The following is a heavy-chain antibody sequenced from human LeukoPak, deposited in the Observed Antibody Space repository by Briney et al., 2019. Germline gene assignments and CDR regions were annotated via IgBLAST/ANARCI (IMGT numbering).Heavy chain of an antibody. V-gene: IGHV4-59*08. J-gene: IGHJ4*02. CDR1: GGSFSGYY. Sequence: SETLSLTCAVYGGSFSGYYWSWIRQPPGKGLEWIGYIYYSGSTNYNPSLKSRVTISVDTSKNQFSLKLSSVTAADTAVYYCAGLAVAETGPFDYWGQGTLVTVSS. CDR2: IYYSGST. CDR3: AGLAVAETGPFDY. D-gene: IGHD6-19*01.